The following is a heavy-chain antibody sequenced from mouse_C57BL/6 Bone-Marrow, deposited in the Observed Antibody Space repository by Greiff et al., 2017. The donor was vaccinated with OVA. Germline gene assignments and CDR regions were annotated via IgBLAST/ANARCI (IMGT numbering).Heavy chain of an antibody. CDR1: GFSLTSYG. Sequence: QVQLKESGPGLVQPSQSLSITCTVSGFSLTSYGVHWVRQSPGKGLEWLGVIWSGGSTDYNAAFISRLSISKDNSKSQVFFKMNSLQADATAIYYCARNSYYSNYGYAMDYWGQGTSVTVSS. J-gene: IGHJ4*01. V-gene: IGHV2-2*01. CDR3: ARNSYYSNYGYAMDY. CDR2: IWSGGST. D-gene: IGHD2-5*01.